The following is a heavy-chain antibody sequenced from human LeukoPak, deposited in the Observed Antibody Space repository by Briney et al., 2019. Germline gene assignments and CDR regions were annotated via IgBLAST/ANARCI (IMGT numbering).Heavy chain of an antibody. J-gene: IGHJ6*03. V-gene: IGHV1-69*05. CDR2: IILIFGTA. Sequence: ASVKVSCKASGGTFSSYAINWVRQAPGQGLEWMGGIILIFGTANYAQKFQGRVTITTDESTSTAYTELNSLKSDDTAVYFCARGLRFCSSGSCYPGLLRYYYMDVWGQGTTVTVSS. D-gene: IGHD2-15*01. CDR3: ARGLRFCSSGSCYPGLLRYYYMDV. CDR1: GGTFSSYA.